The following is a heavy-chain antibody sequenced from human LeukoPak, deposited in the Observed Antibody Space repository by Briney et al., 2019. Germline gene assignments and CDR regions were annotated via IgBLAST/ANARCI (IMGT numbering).Heavy chain of an antibody. D-gene: IGHD4-17*01. CDR2: IYHSGST. J-gene: IGHJ3*02. Sequence: SETLFLTCAVSGYSISSGYYWGWIRQPPGKGLEWIGSIYHSGSTYYNPSLKSRVTISVDTSKNQFSLKLSSVTAADTAVYYCARPTTTVTIYDAFDIWGQGTTVTVSS. CDR1: GYSISSGYY. CDR3: ARPTTTVTIYDAFDI. V-gene: IGHV4-38-2*01.